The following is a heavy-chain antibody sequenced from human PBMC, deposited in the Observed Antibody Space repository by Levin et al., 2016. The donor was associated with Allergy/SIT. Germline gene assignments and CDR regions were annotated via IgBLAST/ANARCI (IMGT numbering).Heavy chain of an antibody. J-gene: IGHJ3*02. CDR1: GGSISSSHYY. V-gene: IGHV4-39*01. CDR3: SRHLFVEFLPKPHDSFDI. D-gene: IGHD3-10*01. CDR2: FYYSGNT. Sequence: SETLSLTCTVSGGSISSSHYYWGWIRQPPGKSLEWIGTFYYSGNTYYHPSLKSRLTLSGDTSKNQISLKLSSVTAADTAVYYCSRHLFVEFLPKPHDSFDIWGQGTLVTVSS.